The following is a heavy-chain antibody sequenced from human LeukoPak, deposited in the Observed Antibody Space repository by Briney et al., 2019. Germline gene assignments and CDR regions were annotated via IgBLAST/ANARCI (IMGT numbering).Heavy chain of an antibody. J-gene: IGHJ4*02. CDR3: AKDRRVFGVVNPFYYFDY. Sequence: NPSETLSLTCAVYGGSFSGYYWSWIRQPPGKGLEWIGEINHSGSTNYNPSLESRITISVDTSKNQFSLKLNSVTAADTAVYYCAKDRRVFGVVNPFYYFDYWGQGTLVTVSS. CDR1: GGSFSGYY. D-gene: IGHD3-3*01. CDR2: INHSGST. V-gene: IGHV4-34*01.